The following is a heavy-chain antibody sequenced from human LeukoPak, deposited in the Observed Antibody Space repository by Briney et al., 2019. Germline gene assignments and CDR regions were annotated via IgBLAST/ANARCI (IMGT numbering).Heavy chain of an antibody. D-gene: IGHD6-13*01. CDR1: GGSFSGYY. V-gene: IGHV4-34*01. Sequence: SETLSLTCAVYGGSFSGYYWSWIRQPPGKGLEWIGEINHSGSTNYNPSLKSRVTISVDTSKNQFSLKLSSVTAADTAVYYCARRSSSWYFRAWWFDPWGQGTLVTVSS. J-gene: IGHJ5*02. CDR3: ARRSSSWYFRAWWFDP. CDR2: INHSGST.